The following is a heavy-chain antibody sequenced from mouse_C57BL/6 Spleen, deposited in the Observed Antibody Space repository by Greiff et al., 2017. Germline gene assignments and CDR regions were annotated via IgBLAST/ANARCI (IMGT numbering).Heavy chain of an antibody. V-gene: IGHV1-15*01. CDR3: TRSPTTVVPRGYFDV. CDR2: IDPETGGT. J-gene: IGHJ1*03. Sequence: QVQLQQSGAELVRPGASVTLSCKASGYTFTDYEMHWVKQTPVHGLEWIGAIDPETGGTAYNQKFKGKAILTADKSSSTAYMELRSLTSEDSAVYYCTRSPTTVVPRGYFDVWGTGTTVTVSS. CDR1: GYTFTDYE. D-gene: IGHD1-1*01.